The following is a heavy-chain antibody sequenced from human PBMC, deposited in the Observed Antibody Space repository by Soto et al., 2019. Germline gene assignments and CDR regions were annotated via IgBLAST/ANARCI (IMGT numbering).Heavy chain of an antibody. CDR1: GGTFSSYS. CDR3: ARDGGRHSGGIDY. V-gene: IGHV1-69*01. Sequence: QVQLVQSGAEVKKPGSSVKVSCKASGGTFSSYSINWVRQAPGQGLEWMGEIIPLFGTANYAQNFQGSVTITADESTTTAYMELSSLRSEDTAVYYCARDGGRHSGGIDYWGQGTLVTVSS. CDR2: IIPLFGTA. J-gene: IGHJ4*02. D-gene: IGHD1-26*01.